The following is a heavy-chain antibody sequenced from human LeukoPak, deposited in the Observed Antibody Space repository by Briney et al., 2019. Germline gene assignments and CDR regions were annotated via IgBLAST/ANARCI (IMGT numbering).Heavy chain of an antibody. CDR2: MNPNSGNT. V-gene: IGHV1-8*01. CDR3: ARGRLEWLLYSYYYYMDV. J-gene: IGHJ6*03. CDR1: GYTCTSYD. D-gene: IGHD3-3*01. Sequence: ASVKVSCKASGYTCTSYDINWVRQATGQGLEWMGWMNPNSGNTGYAQKFQGRVTMTRNTSISTAYMELSSLRSEDTAVYYCARGRLEWLLYSYYYYMDVWGKGTTVTVSS.